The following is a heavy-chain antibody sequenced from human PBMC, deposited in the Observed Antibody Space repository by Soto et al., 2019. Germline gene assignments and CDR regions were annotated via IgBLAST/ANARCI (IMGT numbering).Heavy chain of an antibody. J-gene: IGHJ5*02. Sequence: QLQLQESGPRLVNPSETLALICSVSGGSIRSGSNYWAWIRQPPGKGLEWIGTVSYNGNTYYNASLKSRVTMSADTSKNAFSLKLSSVSAADTAVYYWVRQNIVRGVLSWFDPWGQGTLVTVSS. V-gene: IGHV4-39*01. CDR3: VRQNIVRGVLSWFDP. D-gene: IGHD3-10*01. CDR1: GGSIRSGSNY. CDR2: VSYNGNT.